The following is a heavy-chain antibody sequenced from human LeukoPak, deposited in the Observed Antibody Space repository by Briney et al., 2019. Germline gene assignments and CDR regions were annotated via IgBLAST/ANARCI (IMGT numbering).Heavy chain of an antibody. CDR1: GGSISSSSYY. D-gene: IGHD3-22*01. J-gene: IGHJ4*02. CDR3: ARLTFQAYYYDSSGSYYFDY. Sequence: SETLSLTCTVSGGSISSSSYYWGWIRQPPGKGLEWIGSIYYSGSTYYNPSLKSRVTISVDTSKNQFSLKLGSVTAADTAVYYCARLTFQAYYYDSSGSYYFDYWGQGTLVTVSS. V-gene: IGHV4-39*01. CDR2: IYYSGST.